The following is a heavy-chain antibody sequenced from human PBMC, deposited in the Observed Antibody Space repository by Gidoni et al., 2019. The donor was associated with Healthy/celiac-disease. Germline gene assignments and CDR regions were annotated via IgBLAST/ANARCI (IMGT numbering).Heavy chain of an antibody. CDR3: ARALIGYSYGYYFDY. J-gene: IGHJ4*02. D-gene: IGHD5-18*01. CDR1: GGSISSGDYY. CDR2: IYYSGST. Sequence: QVQLQESSPGLVKPSQTPSLTCTVSGGSISSGDYYWSWIRQPPGKGLEWIGYIYYSGSTYYNPSLKSRVTISVDTSKNQFSLKLSSVTAADTAVYYCARALIGYSYGYYFDYWGQGTLVTVSS. V-gene: IGHV4-30-4*01.